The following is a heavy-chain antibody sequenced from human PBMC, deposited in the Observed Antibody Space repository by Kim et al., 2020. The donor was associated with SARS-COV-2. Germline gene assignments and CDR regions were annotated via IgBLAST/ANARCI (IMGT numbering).Heavy chain of an antibody. J-gene: IGHJ4*02. V-gene: IGHV3-23*01. CDR1: GFTLSSYL. CDR3: AKGRSGSKSPDY. D-gene: IGHD1-26*01. CDR2: ISGSDT. Sequence: GGSLRLSCAASGFTLSSYLMSWVRQAPRKGLEWVSTISGSDTYYADSLKGRSTISRDSSKNTLYLQMNSLRAEDTAVYYCAKGRSGSKSPDYWGQGTLVTVSS.